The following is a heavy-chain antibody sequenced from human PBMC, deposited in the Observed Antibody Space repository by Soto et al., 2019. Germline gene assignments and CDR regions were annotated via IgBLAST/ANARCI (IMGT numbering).Heavy chain of an antibody. Sequence: ASVKVSCKASGYNFTTYAMLWVRQAPGQRPEWMGWINTGNGNTKYSPKFQGRVTITADGSTSTAYMELSSLRSEDTAVYYCARDRYSGHDYDAFDIWGQGTMVTVSS. CDR2: INTGNGNT. V-gene: IGHV1-3*04. J-gene: IGHJ3*02. CDR1: GYNFTTYA. CDR3: ARDRYSGHDYDAFDI. D-gene: IGHD5-12*01.